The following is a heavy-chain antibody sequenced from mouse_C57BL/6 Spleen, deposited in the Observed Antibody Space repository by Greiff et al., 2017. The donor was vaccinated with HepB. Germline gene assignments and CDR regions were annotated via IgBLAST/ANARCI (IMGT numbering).Heavy chain of an antibody. V-gene: IGHV1-69*01. CDR2: IDPSDSYT. CDR1: GYTFTSYW. J-gene: IGHJ4*01. CDR3: ARRAQAFYYYAMDY. Sequence: VQLQQSGAELVMPGASVKLSCKASGYTFTSYWMHWVKQRPGQGLEWIGEIDPSDSYTNYNQKFKGKSTLTVDKSSSTAYMQLSSLTSEDSAVYYCARRAQAFYYYAMDYWGQGTSVTVSS. D-gene: IGHD3-2*02.